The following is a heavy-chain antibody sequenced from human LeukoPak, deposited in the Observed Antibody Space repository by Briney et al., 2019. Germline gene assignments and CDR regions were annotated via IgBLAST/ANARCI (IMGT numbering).Heavy chain of an antibody. J-gene: IGHJ4*02. D-gene: IGHD1-1*01. CDR2: IRYDGSNK. CDR1: GFTFSSYG. V-gene: IGHV3-30*02. Sequence: PGGSLRLSCAASGFTFSSYGMHWVRQAPGKGLGWVAFIRYDGSNKYYADSVKGRFTISRDNSKNTLYLQMNSLRAEDTAVYYCARVRNLYNWNDVGYWGQGTLVTVSS. CDR3: ARVRNLYNWNDVGY.